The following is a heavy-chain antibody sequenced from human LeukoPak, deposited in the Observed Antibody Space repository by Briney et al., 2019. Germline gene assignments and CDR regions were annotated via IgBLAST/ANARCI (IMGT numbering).Heavy chain of an antibody. Sequence: GGSLRLSCAASGFTFSSYVMHWVRQAPGKGLEWVAVIWYDGSNKYYADSVKGRFTISRDNSKNTLYLQMNSLRAEDTAVYYCAKAPFRGPNDSHFDYWGQGTLVTVSS. CDR1: GFTFSSYV. CDR3: AKAPFRGPNDSHFDY. V-gene: IGHV3-33*06. D-gene: IGHD3-10*01. CDR2: IWYDGSNK. J-gene: IGHJ4*02.